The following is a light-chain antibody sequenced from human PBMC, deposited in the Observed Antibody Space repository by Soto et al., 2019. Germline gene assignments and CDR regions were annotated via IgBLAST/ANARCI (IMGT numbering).Light chain of an antibody. CDR2: DAS. Sequence: EIVLTQSPATLSLSPGERVTLSCRASQSVSSYLAWYQQKPGQAPRLLIYDASNRATGIPARFSGSGSGTDFTLTISSLESEDFAVYYCRQRSTWPWAFGQGTKVEIK. V-gene: IGKV3-11*01. CDR3: RQRSTWPWA. CDR1: QSVSSY. J-gene: IGKJ1*01.